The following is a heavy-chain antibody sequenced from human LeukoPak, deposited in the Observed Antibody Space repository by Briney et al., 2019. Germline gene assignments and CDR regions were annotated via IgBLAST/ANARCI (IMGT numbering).Heavy chain of an antibody. J-gene: IGHJ6*03. CDR1: GYTFTSYG. CDR3: ARGLIVVVPAANLDYYYYMDV. Sequence: SVKVSCKASGYTFTSYGISWVRQAPGQGLEWMGGIIPIFGTANYAQKFQGRVTITTDESTSTAYMELSSLRSEDTAVYYCARGLIVVVPAANLDYYYYMDVWGKGTTVTVSS. CDR2: IIPIFGTA. V-gene: IGHV1-69*05. D-gene: IGHD2-2*01.